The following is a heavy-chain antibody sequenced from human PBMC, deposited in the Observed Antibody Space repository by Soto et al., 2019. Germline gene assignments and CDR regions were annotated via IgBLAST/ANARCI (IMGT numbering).Heavy chain of an antibody. D-gene: IGHD4-17*01. J-gene: IGHJ4*02. CDR3: ASRPSGDYNLLDY. CDR2: IYSGGST. V-gene: IGHV3-66*01. Sequence: GGSLRLSCAASGFTVSSHYMSWVRQAPGKGLEWVSVIYSGGSTYYADSVEGRFTISRDNSKNTLYLQMNSLRGEDTAVYYCASRPSGDYNLLDYWGQGTLVTVSS. CDR1: GFTVSSHY.